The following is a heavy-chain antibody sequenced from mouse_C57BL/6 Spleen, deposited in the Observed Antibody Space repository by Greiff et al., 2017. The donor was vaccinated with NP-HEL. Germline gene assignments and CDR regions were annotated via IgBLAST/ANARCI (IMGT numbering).Heavy chain of an antibody. Sequence: DVMLVESGGGLVKPGGSLKLSCAASGFTFSSYAMSWVRQTPEKRLEWVATISDGGSYTYYPDNVKGRFTISRDNAKNNLYLQMSHLKSEDTAMYYCARDYYGSRGWYFDVWGTGTTVTVSS. D-gene: IGHD1-1*01. CDR3: ARDYYGSRGWYFDV. J-gene: IGHJ1*03. CDR1: GFTFSSYA. CDR2: ISDGGSYT. V-gene: IGHV5-4*03.